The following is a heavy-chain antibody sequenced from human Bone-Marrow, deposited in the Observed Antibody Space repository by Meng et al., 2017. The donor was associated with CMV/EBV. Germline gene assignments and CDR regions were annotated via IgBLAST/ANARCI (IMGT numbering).Heavy chain of an antibody. Sequence: QGQLVQSGAEVNKPCAVVKVSFKASGYTLTDYYIHRVRQAPGMWFEWMGWINPNTDTNYAQNFQGRVTMTRDMSINTAYMELSRLTSGDTAVYYCARSSGWSRFDSWGQGTLVTVSS. CDR1: GYTLTDYY. V-gene: IGHV1-2*02. CDR2: INPNTDT. CDR3: ARSSGWSRFDS. J-gene: IGHJ4*02. D-gene: IGHD6-19*01.